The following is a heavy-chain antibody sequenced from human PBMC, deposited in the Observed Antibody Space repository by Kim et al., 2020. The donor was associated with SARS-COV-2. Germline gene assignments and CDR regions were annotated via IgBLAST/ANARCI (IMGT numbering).Heavy chain of an antibody. CDR2: INPSGGST. V-gene: IGHV1-46*01. J-gene: IGHJ3*02. D-gene: IGHD2-21*01. CDR1: GYTFTSYY. Sequence: ASVKVSCKASGYTFTSYYMHWVRQAPGQGLEWMGIINPSGGSTSYAQKFQGRVTMTRDTSTSTVYMELSSLRSEDTAVYYCAKDCGGVNNGGDAFDIWGQGTMVTVSS. CDR3: AKDCGGVNNGGDAFDI.